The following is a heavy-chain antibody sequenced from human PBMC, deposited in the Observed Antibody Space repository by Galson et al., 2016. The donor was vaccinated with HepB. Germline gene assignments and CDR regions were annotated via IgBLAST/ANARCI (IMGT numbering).Heavy chain of an antibody. CDR2: IASSGEI. D-gene: IGHD3-10*01. J-gene: IGHJ4*02. CDR1: GGSISTYS. Sequence: ETLSLTCNVSGGSISTYSWNWIRQPPGRGLEWIAYIASSGEINYNPSLKSRVTMSLDTSKNQFSLRLSSVTAADTALYYCARFLGSGSRYFDFWGQGTLVTVSS. CDR3: ARFLGSGSRYFDF. V-gene: IGHV4-59*01.